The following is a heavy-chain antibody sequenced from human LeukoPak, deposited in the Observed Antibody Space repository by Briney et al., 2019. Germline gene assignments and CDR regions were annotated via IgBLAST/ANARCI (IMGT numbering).Heavy chain of an antibody. J-gene: IGHJ6*03. CDR1: GFTFSSYG. V-gene: IGHV3-30*02. CDR2: IRYDGSNK. CDR3: AKEADYDFWSGYYPYYMDV. D-gene: IGHD3-3*01. Sequence: PGGSLRLSCAASGFTFSSYGMHWVRQAPGKGLESVAFIRYDGSNKYYADSVKGRLTISRDNSKNTLYLQMNSLRAEDTAVYYCAKEADYDFWSGYYPYYMDVWGKGTTVTVSS.